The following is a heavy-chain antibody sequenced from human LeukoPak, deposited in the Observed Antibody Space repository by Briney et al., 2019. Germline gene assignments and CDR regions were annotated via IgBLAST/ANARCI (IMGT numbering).Heavy chain of an antibody. CDR1: GFTFSSYS. D-gene: IGHD1-26*01. J-gene: IGHJ4*02. Sequence: PGGSLRLSCAASGFTFSSYSMNWVRQAPGKGLEWVSYISSSSSTIYYADSVKGRFTISRDNAKNSLYLQMNSLRGEDTAVYYCARDLPLNSGSFDYWGQGTLVTVSS. CDR3: ARDLPLNSGSFDY. CDR2: ISSSSSTI. V-gene: IGHV3-48*01.